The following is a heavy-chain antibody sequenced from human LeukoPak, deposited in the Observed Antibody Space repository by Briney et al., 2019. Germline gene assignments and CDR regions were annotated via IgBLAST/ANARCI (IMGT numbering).Heavy chain of an antibody. CDR2: VWDNGINK. D-gene: IGHD3-16*01. V-gene: IGHV3-33*06. CDR3: VKEPAPYSLGDA. Sequence: GRSLTLSCAASGFTFSRYGMHWVRQAPGKGLEWVAVVWDNGINKFYADSMKGRYNISRDNSKHTLSLHMNSLRAEDTAVYYCVKEPAPYSLGDAWGKGTTVTVSS. J-gene: IGHJ6*04. CDR1: GFTFSRYG.